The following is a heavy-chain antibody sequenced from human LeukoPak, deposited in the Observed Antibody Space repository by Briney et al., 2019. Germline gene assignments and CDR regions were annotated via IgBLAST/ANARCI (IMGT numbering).Heavy chain of an antibody. CDR1: GGSISSGDYY. CDR3: ARTGNYDILTGYDPAAAYYYYYYMDV. V-gene: IGHV4-30-4*02. Sequence: SETLSLTCTVSGGSISSGDYYWSWIRQPPGKGLEWIGYIYYSGSTYYNPSLKSRVTISVDTSKNQFSLKLSSVTAADTAVYYCARTGNYDILTGYDPAAAYYYYYYMDVWGKGTTVTVSS. D-gene: IGHD3-9*01. J-gene: IGHJ6*03. CDR2: IYYSGST.